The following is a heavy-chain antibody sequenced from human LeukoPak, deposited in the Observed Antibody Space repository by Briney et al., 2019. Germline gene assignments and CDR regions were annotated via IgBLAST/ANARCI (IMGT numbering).Heavy chain of an antibody. CDR1: GFTFSSYN. V-gene: IGHV3-48*04. CDR2: ISSSSSVI. J-gene: IGHJ4*02. Sequence: PGGSLRLSCAASGFTFSSYNMNWVRQAPGKGLEWVSYISSSSSVIYYADSVKGRFTISRDNAKNMVYLQMNSLRAEDTAVYYCAKDGYSGSFDYWGQGTLVTVSS. D-gene: IGHD5-12*01. CDR3: AKDGYSGSFDY.